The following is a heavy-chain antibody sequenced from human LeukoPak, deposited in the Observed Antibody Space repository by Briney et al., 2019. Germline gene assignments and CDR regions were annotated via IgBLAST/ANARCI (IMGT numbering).Heavy chain of an antibody. CDR2: IRRSGNPI. V-gene: IGHV3-48*02. J-gene: IGHJ4*02. CDR3: VRDPDALDY. Sequence: GGSLRLSCAASGFTFSSYSMNWVRQAPGKGLEWVAYIRRSGNPIYYADSVEGRFTISRDNAKNSLYLQMNSLRDEDTAVYYCVRDPDALDYWGPGTPVTVSS. CDR1: GFTFSSYS.